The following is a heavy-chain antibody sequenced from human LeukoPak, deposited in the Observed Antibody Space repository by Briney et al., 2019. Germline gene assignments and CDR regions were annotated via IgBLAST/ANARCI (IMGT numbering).Heavy chain of an antibody. Sequence: RPGGSLRLSCAASGFTFDDYGMSWVRQAPGKGLEWVSGINWNGGSTGYADSVKGRFTISRDNAKNSLYLQMSSLRAEDTALYYCARDSFPWELSGFDIWGQGTMVTVSS. CDR3: ARDSFPWELSGFDI. D-gene: IGHD1-26*01. V-gene: IGHV3-20*04. CDR1: GFTFDDYG. CDR2: INWNGGST. J-gene: IGHJ3*02.